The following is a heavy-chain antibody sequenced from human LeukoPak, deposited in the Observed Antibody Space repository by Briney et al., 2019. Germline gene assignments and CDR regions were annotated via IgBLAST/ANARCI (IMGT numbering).Heavy chain of an antibody. CDR2: IYTSGST. CDR3: ARGSAGILHSDAFDI. V-gene: IGHV4-61*02. Sequence: SQTLSLTCTVSGGSISSGSYYWSWIRQPAGKGLEWIGRIYTSGSTNYNPSLKSRVTISVDTSKNQFSLKLSSVTAADTAVYYCARGSAGILHSDAFDIWGQGTMVTVSS. D-gene: IGHD2/OR15-2a*01. J-gene: IGHJ3*02. CDR1: GGSISSGSYY.